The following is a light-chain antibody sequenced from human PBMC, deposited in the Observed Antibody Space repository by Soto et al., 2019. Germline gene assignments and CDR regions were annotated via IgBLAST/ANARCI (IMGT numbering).Light chain of an antibody. CDR1: SSNIGAGYD. CDR3: HSYNSSRGGSV. Sequence: QSVLTQPPSVSGAPGQRVTISCTGSSSNIGAGYDVHWYQQLPGTAPKLLIYGNSNRPSGVPDRFSGSKSGTSASLAITGLKVEDGADYYCHSYNSSRGGSVFGGG. CDR2: GNS. J-gene: IGLJ2*01. V-gene: IGLV1-40*01.